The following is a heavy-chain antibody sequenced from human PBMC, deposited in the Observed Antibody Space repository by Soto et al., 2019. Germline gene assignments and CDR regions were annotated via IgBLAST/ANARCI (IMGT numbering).Heavy chain of an antibody. CDR1: AFTFRNYW. Sequence: EVPLVESGGGLVQPGGSLRLSCAASAFTFRNYWMSWVRQAPGKGLECVAKIKEDGSEKYYVDSVKGRFTISRDNAKNSVYLQMSSLTVEDTAMYYCARASSSTSGALDYWGQGTLVTVSS. D-gene: IGHD2-2*01. V-gene: IGHV3-7*04. CDR2: IKEDGSEK. J-gene: IGHJ4*02. CDR3: ARASSSTSGALDY.